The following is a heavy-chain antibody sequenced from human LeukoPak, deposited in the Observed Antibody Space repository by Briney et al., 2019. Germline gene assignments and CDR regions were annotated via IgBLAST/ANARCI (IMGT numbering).Heavy chain of an antibody. J-gene: IGHJ4*02. CDR3: ARGPNYGSRSDYFDY. Sequence: QPGASLRLSCAASGFTFSSYAMSWVRQAPGKGLEWVSAISGSGGSTYYADSVKGRFTISRDNSKNTLYLQMNSLRAEDTAVYYCARGPNYGSRSDYFDYWGQGTLVTVSS. CDR2: ISGSGGST. CDR1: GFTFSSYA. D-gene: IGHD3-10*01. V-gene: IGHV3-23*01.